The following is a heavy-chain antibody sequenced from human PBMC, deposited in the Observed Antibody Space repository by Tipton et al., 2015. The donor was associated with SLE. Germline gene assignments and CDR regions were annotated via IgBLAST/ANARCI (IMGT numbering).Heavy chain of an antibody. CDR1: GGSISSSSYY. CDR3: ARGPPYTYYYDNSGLDAFDI. Sequence: TLSLTCTVSGGSISSSSYYWGWIRQPPGKGLEWIGGIYYSGSTYYNPSLKSRVTISVDTSKNQFSLKLSSVTAADTAVYYCARGPPYTYYYDNSGLDAFDIWGQGTMVTVSS. V-gene: IGHV4-39*07. J-gene: IGHJ3*02. D-gene: IGHD3-22*01. CDR2: IYYSGST.